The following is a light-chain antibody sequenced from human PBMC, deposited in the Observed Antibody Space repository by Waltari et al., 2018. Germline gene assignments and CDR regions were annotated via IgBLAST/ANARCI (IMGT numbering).Light chain of an antibody. V-gene: IGLV2-14*03. CDR2: DVA. CDR3: SSYTTRSILL. J-gene: IGLJ2*01. Sequence: QSALTQPVSVSGSPGQSITISCTGTSSDVGGYNYVAWYQQHPNKAPKVIIYDVANRPFGVSMRFSGSKSGSTASLTISGLQTEDEAYYYCSSYTTRSILLFGGGTKVTVL. CDR1: SSDVGGYNY.